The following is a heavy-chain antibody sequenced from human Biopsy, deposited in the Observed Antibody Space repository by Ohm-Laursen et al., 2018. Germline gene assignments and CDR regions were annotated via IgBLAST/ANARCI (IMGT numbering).Heavy chain of an antibody. CDR3: ARDRGYYSDRTVPGYFDL. V-gene: IGHV4-59*01. D-gene: IGHD3-22*01. CDR2: VYYTVST. Sequence: SQTLSLTCTVSAVSISSYYWSWNRQPPGQGLEWIGYVYYTVSTNYNPYLQIRVTISVDTSKNNFPLRLRSVTPADTAMYYCARDRGYYSDRTVPGYFDLWGRGTQVTVSS. J-gene: IGHJ2*01. CDR1: AVSISSYY.